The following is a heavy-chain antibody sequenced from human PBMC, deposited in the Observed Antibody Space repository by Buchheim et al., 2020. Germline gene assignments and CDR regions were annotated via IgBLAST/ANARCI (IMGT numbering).Heavy chain of an antibody. V-gene: IGHV3-48*03. J-gene: IGHJ6*02. D-gene: IGHD3-9*01. Sequence: VQLVESGGGVVQPGRSLRLSCAASGFTFSSYEMNWVHQAPGKGLEWVSYISSSGSTIYYADSVKGRFTISRDNAKNSLYLQMNSLRAEDTAVYYCARDHSGDILTGRLYYGMDVWGQGTT. CDR1: GFTFSSYE. CDR3: ARDHSGDILTGRLYYGMDV. CDR2: ISSSGSTI.